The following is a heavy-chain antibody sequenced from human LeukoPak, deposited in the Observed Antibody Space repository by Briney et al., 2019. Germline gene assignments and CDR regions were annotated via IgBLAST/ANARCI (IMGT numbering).Heavy chain of an antibody. D-gene: IGHD6-6*01. J-gene: IGHJ4*02. CDR3: ARCRGSSSFFDY. CDR2: IIPIFGTA. V-gene: IGHV1-69*13. CDR1: GGTFSSYA. Sequence: SVKVSCKASGGTFSSYAISWVRQAPGQGLEWMGGIIPIFGTANYAQKFQGRVTITADESTSTAYMELSSLRSEDTAVYYCARCRGSSSFFDYWGQGTLVTVSS.